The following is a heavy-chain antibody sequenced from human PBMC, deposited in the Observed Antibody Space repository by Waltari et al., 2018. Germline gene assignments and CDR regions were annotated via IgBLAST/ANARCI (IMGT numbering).Heavy chain of an antibody. V-gene: IGHV3-23*01. J-gene: IGHJ3*02. CDR1: RFMFSNFS. Sequence: EVHLLESGGDLVHPGGSLRLSCSASRFMFSNFSIPWVRQAPGKGLEWVASISGTSDKTYYADSVKGRFTISRDNSKNTLNLQMNSLRVDDTAVYYCAKGRGNYLDCIDGFDMWGQGTRVTVSS. CDR2: ISGTSDKT. D-gene: IGHD5-12*01. CDR3: AKGRGNYLDCIDGFDM.